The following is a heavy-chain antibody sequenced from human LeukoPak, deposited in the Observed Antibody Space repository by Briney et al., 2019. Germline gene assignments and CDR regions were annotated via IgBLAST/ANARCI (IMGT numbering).Heavy chain of an antibody. D-gene: IGHD4/OR15-4a*01. CDR3: SRIPSGYGVNSGGY. CDR2: IHSGVNT. Sequence: GRSLRLSCAPSGFTPSNNYMTWVRQAPGQGLEWVSVIHSGVNTYYPAAVTGRFTISRDKYKNTLYLQMNSLRVEDTAIYYCSRIPSGYGVNSGGYWGEGTLVTVSS. V-gene: IGHV3-53*01. J-gene: IGHJ4*02. CDR1: GFTPSNNY.